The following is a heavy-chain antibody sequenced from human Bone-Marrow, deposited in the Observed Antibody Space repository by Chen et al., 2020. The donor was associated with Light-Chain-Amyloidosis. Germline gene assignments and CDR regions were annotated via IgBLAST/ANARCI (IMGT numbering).Heavy chain of an antibody. CDR2: IYPDDSDA. Sequence: EVQLEQAVPEVKKPGESLQLSWKGIGYTLPNYWIGWVRQMPGKGLELMGVIYPDDSDARYSPSFEGQVTISADKSITTAYLQWRSLKASDTAMYYCARRRDGYNFDYWGQGTLVTVSS. CDR3: ARRRDGYNFDY. D-gene: IGHD5-12*01. J-gene: IGHJ4*02. CDR1: GYTLPNYW. V-gene: IGHV5-51*01.